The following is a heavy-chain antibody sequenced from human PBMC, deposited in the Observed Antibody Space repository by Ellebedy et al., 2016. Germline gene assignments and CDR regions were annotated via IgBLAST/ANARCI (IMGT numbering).Heavy chain of an antibody. CDR2: IYSSGST. Sequence: SETLSLTXTVSGGSVSSTSDYWSWIRQPPGKGLEWIGYIYSSGSTNYNPSLQSRVTISVDTSMNQFSLRLNSVTAADTALYYCAGEWRMPVAGMDVWGQGTTVTVSS. CDR1: GGSVSSTSDY. CDR3: AGEWRMPVAGMDV. D-gene: IGHD2-8*01. V-gene: IGHV4-61*01. J-gene: IGHJ6*02.